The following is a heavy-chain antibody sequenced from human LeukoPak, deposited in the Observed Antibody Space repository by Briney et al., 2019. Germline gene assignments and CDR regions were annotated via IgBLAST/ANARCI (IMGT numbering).Heavy chain of an antibody. V-gene: IGHV4-59*12. CDR2: IYYSGST. CDR3: ARGFGRFLEWLAFDY. Sequence: SETLSLTCTVSGGSISSYYWSWIRQPPGKGLEWIGYIYYSGSTNYNPSLKSRVTMSVDTSKNQFSLKLSSVTAADTAVYYCARGFGRFLEWLAFDYWGQGTLVTVSS. J-gene: IGHJ4*02. CDR1: GGSISSYY. D-gene: IGHD3-3*01.